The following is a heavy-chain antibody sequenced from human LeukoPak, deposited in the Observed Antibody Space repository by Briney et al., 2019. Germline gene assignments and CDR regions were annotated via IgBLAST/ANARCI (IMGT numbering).Heavy chain of an antibody. CDR1: GGSISSYY. CDR3: ARARRDGHMLIDY. D-gene: IGHD5-24*01. J-gene: IGHJ4*02. V-gene: IGHV4-59*01. CDR2: IYYSGST. Sequence: SETLSLTCTVSGGSISSYYWSWIRQPPGKGLEWIGYIYYSGSTNYNPSLKSRVTISVDTSKNQFSLKLSSVTVADTAVYYCARARRDGHMLIDYWGQGTLVTVSS.